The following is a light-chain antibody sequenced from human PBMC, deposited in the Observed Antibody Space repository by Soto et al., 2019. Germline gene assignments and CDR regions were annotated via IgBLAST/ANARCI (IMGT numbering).Light chain of an antibody. Sequence: EVVLTQSPATLSLSPGERATLSCRASQTVGGHFAWYQQKPGQAPRLLISETSNRATGIPDRFSGSGSGTDFTLTISSLEPEDFAVYYCQQRSNWPITFGQGTRLEIK. CDR1: QTVGGH. V-gene: IGKV3-11*01. J-gene: IGKJ5*01. CDR2: ETS. CDR3: QQRSNWPIT.